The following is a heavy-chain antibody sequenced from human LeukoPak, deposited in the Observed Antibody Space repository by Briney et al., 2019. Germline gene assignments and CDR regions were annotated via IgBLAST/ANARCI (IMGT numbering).Heavy chain of an antibody. D-gene: IGHD2-2*01. J-gene: IGHJ6*03. CDR2: INPTGDST. V-gene: IGHV1-46*01. Sequence: ASVKVSCKASGYTFTSYYMHWVRQAPGQGLEWMGLINPTGDSTGYAQKFQGRVTMTTDTSTSTAYMELRSLRSDETAVYYCARMVRREDIVVVPAAGNYYYYYYMDVWGKGTTVTVSS. CDR1: GYTFTSYY. CDR3: ARMVRREDIVVVPAAGNYYYYYYMDV.